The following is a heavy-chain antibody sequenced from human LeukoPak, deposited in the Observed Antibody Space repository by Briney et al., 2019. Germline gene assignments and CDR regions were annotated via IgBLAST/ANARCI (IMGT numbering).Heavy chain of an antibody. J-gene: IGHJ4*02. Sequence: GGSLRLSCAASGFTFSSYGMHWVRQAPGKGLEWVAFIRYDGSNKYYADSVKGRFTISRDNSKNTLYLQMNSLRAEDTAVYYCAKEGVVVRYYFDYWGQGTLVTVSS. V-gene: IGHV3-30*02. CDR1: GFTFSSYG. CDR3: AKEGVVVRYYFDY. D-gene: IGHD2-2*01. CDR2: IRYDGSNK.